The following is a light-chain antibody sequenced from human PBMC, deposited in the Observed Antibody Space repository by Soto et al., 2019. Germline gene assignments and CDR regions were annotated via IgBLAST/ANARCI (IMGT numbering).Light chain of an antibody. Sequence: EIVLTQSPATLSLSPVERATLSCRASQSVSSYLAWYQQKPGQAPRLLIYDASNRATGIPARFSGSGSGTDFTLTISSLEPEDFAVYYCQQRSFGPGTKVDIK. CDR3: QQRS. CDR2: DAS. J-gene: IGKJ3*01. CDR1: QSVSSY. V-gene: IGKV3-11*01.